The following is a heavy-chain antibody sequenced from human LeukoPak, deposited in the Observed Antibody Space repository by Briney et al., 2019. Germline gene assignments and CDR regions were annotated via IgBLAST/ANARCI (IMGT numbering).Heavy chain of an antibody. Sequence: PSETLSLTCTVSGGSISSYYWSWIRQPAGKGLEWIGRIYTSGSTNYNPSLKSRVTMSVDTSKNQFSLKLSSVTAADTAVYYCARSRDYGDLYYFDYWGQGTLVTVSS. CDR2: IYTSGST. V-gene: IGHV4-4*07. J-gene: IGHJ4*02. CDR3: ARSRDYGDLYYFDY. D-gene: IGHD4-17*01. CDR1: GGSISSYY.